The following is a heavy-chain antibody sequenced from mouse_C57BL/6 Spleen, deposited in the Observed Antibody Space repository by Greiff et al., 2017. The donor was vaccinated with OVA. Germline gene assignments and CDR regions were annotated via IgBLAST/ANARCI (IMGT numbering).Heavy chain of an antibody. V-gene: IGHV1-19*01. CDR2: INPYNGGT. J-gene: IGHJ2*01. CDR3: ARDGSDYFAY. D-gene: IGHD1-1*01. CDR1: GYTFTDYY. Sequence: VQLQQSGPVLVKPGASVKMSCKASGYTFTDYYMNWVKQSHGKSLEWIGVINPYNGGTSYNQKFKGKATLTVDKSSSTAYMELNSLTSEDSAVYYCARDGSDYFAYWGQGTTLTVSS.